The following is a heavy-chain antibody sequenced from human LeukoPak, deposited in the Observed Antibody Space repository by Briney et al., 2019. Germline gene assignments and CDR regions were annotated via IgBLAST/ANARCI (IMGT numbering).Heavy chain of an antibody. CDR2: INRSGST. J-gene: IGHJ4*02. CDR1: GGSFSGYY. V-gene: IGHV4-34*01. Sequence: SETLSLTCAVYGGSFSGYYWSWIRQPPGKGLEWIGEINRSGSTNYNPSLKSRVTISVDTSKNQFSLKLSSVTAADTAVYYCARGRLYLSRQFDYWGQGTLVTVSS. CDR3: ARGRLYLSRQFDY. D-gene: IGHD2-8*01.